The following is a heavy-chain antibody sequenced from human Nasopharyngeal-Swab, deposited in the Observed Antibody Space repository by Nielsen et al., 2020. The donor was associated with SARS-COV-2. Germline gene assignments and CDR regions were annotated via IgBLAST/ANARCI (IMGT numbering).Heavy chain of an antibody. CDR3: ARPDSGTYSRLDY. D-gene: IGHD1-26*01. CDR2: INPNSGDT. J-gene: IGHJ4*02. CDR1: GYSFTDYY. V-gene: IGHV1-2*02. Sequence: ASVKVSCKASGYSFTDYYMHWVRQAPGQGLEWMGWINPNSGDTNFAQKFQDRVTLTTDTSTSTAYMELRSLRSDDTAVYYCARPDSGTYSRLDYWGQGTLVTVSS.